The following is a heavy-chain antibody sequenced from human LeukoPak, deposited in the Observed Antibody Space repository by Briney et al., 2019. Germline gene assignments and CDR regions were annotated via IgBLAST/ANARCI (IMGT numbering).Heavy chain of an antibody. Sequence: GGSLRLSCAASGFTFSSYAMHWVRQAPGKGLEWVSSISSSSSYIYYADSVKGRFTISRDNAKNSLYLQMNSLRAEDTAVYYCASGLAYCGGDCYGYWGQGTLVTVS. D-gene: IGHD2-21*02. J-gene: IGHJ4*02. CDR1: GFTFSSYA. V-gene: IGHV3-21*01. CDR2: ISSSSSYI. CDR3: ASGLAYCGGDCYGY.